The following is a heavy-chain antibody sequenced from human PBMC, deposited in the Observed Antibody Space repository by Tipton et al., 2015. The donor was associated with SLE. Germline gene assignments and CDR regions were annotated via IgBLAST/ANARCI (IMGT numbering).Heavy chain of an antibody. D-gene: IGHD3-10*01. J-gene: IGHJ6*03. V-gene: IGHV4-4*08. CDR3: ARDVMGRTTTDRGTYQYYYYMDF. CDR2: IYTSGST. Sequence: TLSLTCTVSDGSISSYYWGWIRQPPGKGLEWIGYIYTSGSTNYNPSLKSRVTISVDTSKKQFSLTVTSVTAADTAVYYCARDVMGRTTTDRGTYQYYYYMDFWGKGTTVTVSS. CDR1: DGSISSYY.